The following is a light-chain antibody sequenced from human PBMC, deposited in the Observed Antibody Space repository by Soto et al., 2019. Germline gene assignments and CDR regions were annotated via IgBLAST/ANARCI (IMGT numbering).Light chain of an antibody. CDR1: QSISSW. J-gene: IGKJ2*01. CDR2: KAS. CDR3: QQYNSYPYT. V-gene: IGKV1-5*03. Sequence: DIQMTQSPSTLSASVGDRVTITCRASQSISSWLAWYQQKPGKAPKLLIYKASGLESGVPSRFSGSGSGTEFTLTITSXQPDDLATYYCQQYNSYPYTFGQGTKVDIK.